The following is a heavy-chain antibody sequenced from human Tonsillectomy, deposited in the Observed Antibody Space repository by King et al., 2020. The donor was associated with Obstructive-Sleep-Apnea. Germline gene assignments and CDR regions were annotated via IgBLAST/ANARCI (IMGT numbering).Heavy chain of an antibody. CDR1: GFTFSNAW. Sequence: VQLVESGGCLVKPGGSLRLSCAASGFTFSNAWMSWVRQAPGKGLEWVGRIKSKTDGGTKDYASPVKGRFIILRDDLKNTLYLQMNSLKTEDTAVYYCTTDGCSSTSCYDNWFDPWGQGTLVTVSS. CDR2: IKSKTDGGTK. J-gene: IGHJ5*02. V-gene: IGHV3-15*01. CDR3: TTDGCSSTSCYDNWFDP. D-gene: IGHD2-2*01.